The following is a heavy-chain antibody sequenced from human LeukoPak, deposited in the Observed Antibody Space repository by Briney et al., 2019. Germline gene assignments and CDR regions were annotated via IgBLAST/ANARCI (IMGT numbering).Heavy chain of an antibody. Sequence: GGSLRLPCAASGFTFSSYAMSWVRQAPGKGLEWVSAISGSGGSTYYADSVKGRFTISRDNSKNTLYLQMNSLRAEDTAVYYYAAAVAGTALGYWGQGTLVTVSS. CDR2: ISGSGGST. CDR1: GFTFSSYA. J-gene: IGHJ4*02. V-gene: IGHV3-23*01. CDR3: AAAVAGTALGY. D-gene: IGHD6-19*01.